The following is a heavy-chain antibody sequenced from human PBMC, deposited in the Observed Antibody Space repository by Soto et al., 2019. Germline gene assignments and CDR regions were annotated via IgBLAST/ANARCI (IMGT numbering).Heavy chain of an antibody. Sequence: QVQLVESGGGVVQPGGSLRLSCDASGFTFSSYAMHWVRQSPGKGLEWVAVISYDGSKRHYADSVKGRFTISRDSAENTLYLKMNSLRAEDTAVYYCARDADMVVVIPATGGGALDIWGQGTMVNVSA. V-gene: IGHV3-30-3*01. CDR1: GFTFSSYA. J-gene: IGHJ3*02. D-gene: IGHD2-15*01. CDR3: ARDADMVVVIPATGGGALDI. CDR2: ISYDGSKR.